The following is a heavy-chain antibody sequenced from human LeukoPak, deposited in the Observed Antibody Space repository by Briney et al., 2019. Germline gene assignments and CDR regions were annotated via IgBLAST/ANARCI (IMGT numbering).Heavy chain of an antibody. D-gene: IGHD1-26*01. V-gene: IGHV3-66*02. J-gene: IGHJ6*03. CDR3: ARVKLKYTGSHYYYYMDV. CDR2: IYSGGST. CDR1: GVSVSSNY. Sequence: GGSLRLSCAASGVSVSSNYMSWVRQAPGKWLEWVSTIYSGGSTYYVDSVKGRFTISRDNSKNTLYLQMSSLRPDDAAVYYCARVKLKYTGSHYYYYMDVWGKRTTVTVS.